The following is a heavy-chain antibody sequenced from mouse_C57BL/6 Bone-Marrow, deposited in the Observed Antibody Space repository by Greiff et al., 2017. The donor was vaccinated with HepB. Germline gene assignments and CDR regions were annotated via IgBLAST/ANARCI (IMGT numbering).Heavy chain of an antibody. V-gene: IGHV1-19*01. J-gene: IGHJ3*01. CDR3: AIDRFAY. CDR2: INPYNGGT. CDR1: GYTFTDYY. Sequence: VHVKQSGPVLVKPGASVKMSCKASGYTFTDYYMNWVKQSHGKSLEWIGVINPYNGGTSYNQKFKGKATLTVDKSSSTAYMELNSLTSEDSAVYYCAIDRFAYWGQGTLVTVSA.